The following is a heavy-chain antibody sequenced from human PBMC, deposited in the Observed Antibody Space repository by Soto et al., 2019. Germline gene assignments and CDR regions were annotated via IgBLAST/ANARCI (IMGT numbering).Heavy chain of an antibody. CDR2: IHPNGGGT. Sequence: QVQLVQSGAEVKKPGTSVKVSCKASGYSFTNYYMHWVRQAPGQGLEYMGVIHPNGGGTSYAQKFQGRVNMTSDTSTSIVYMALSSLRSHDTAVYYSTRTFISSQDGSDLCGQVTLVTSSS. V-gene: IGHV1-46*03. CDR3: TRTFISSQDGSDL. CDR1: GYSFTNYY. D-gene: IGHD6-13*01. J-gene: IGHJ5*02.